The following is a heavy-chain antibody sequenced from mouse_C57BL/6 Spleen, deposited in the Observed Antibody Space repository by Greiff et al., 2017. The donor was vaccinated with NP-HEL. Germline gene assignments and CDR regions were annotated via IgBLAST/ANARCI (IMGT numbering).Heavy chain of an antibody. Sequence: EVQLQQSGPGLVKPSQSLSLTCSVTGYSITSGYYWNWIRQFPGNKLEWMGYIRYDGSNNYNPSLKNRISITRDTSKNQFFLKLNSVTTEDTATYYCARGALAEGFAYWGQGTLVTVSA. J-gene: IGHJ3*01. CDR1: GYSITSGYY. V-gene: IGHV3-6*01. CDR2: IRYDGSN. CDR3: ARGALAEGFAY. D-gene: IGHD2-10*02.